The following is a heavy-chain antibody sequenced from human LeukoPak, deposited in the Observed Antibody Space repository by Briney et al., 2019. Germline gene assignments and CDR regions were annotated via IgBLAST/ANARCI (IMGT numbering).Heavy chain of an antibody. J-gene: IGHJ4*02. CDR2: ISGSGGST. D-gene: IGHD3-16*01. CDR3: AQDLSGSIGGY. Sequence: GGSLRLSCAASGFTFSSYAMSWVRQAPGKGLEWVSAISGSGGSTYYADSVKGRFTISRDNSKNTLYLQMNSLRAEDTAVYYCAQDLSGSIGGYWGQGTLVTVSS. CDR1: GFTFSSYA. V-gene: IGHV3-23*01.